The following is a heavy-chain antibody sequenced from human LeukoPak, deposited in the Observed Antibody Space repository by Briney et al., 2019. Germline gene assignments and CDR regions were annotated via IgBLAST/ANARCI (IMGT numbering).Heavy chain of an antibody. J-gene: IGHJ6*03. CDR2: VIVTFGQT. CDR3: ARGPSVNYYMDV. CDR1: GGTLNRDA. V-gene: IGHV1-69*04. Sequence: GASVKVSCKASGGTLNRDAINWVRKAPGQGLEWKGRVIVTFGQTKYPQKLQRRVTISADTSTNTAYMDLTSLRSEHTAVYYCARGPSVNYYMDVWGKGTTVIVSS.